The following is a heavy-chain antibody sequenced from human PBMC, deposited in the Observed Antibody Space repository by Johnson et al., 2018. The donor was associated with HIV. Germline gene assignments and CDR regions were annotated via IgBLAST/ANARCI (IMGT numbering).Heavy chain of an antibody. CDR2: IRYDGSNK. D-gene: IGHD3-9*01. Sequence: QVQLVESGGGLVQPGGSLRLSCAASGFTFSNYWMHWVRQVPGKGLEWVAFIRYDGSNKYYADSVKGRFTISRDNSKNTLYLQMNSLRADDTAVYYCEKDLGVFDWVNAYDAFDIWGQGTMVTVSS. CDR3: EKDLGVFDWVNAYDAFDI. V-gene: IGHV3-30*02. CDR1: GFTFSNYW. J-gene: IGHJ3*02.